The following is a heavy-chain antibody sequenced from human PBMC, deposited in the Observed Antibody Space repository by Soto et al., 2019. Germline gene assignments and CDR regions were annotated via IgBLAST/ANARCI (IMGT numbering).Heavy chain of an antibody. CDR1: GFTFSSYW. V-gene: IGHV4-31*02. J-gene: IGHJ3*02. CDR3: ARAEGRYCSGGSCFDAFDI. CDR2: IYYSGST. Sequence: LRLSCAASGFTFSSYWMHWIRQHPGKGLEWIGYIYYSGSTYYNPSLKSRVTISVDTSKNQFSLKLSSVTAADTAVYYCARAEGRYCSGGSCFDAFDIWGQGTLVTVSS. D-gene: IGHD2-15*01.